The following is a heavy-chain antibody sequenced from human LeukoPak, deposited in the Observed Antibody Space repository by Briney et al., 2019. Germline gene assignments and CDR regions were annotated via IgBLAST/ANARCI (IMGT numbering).Heavy chain of an antibody. D-gene: IGHD3-10*01. J-gene: IGHJ4*02. Sequence: ALVKVSCKVSGYTLTELSMHWVRQAPGKGLEWMGGFDPEDGETIYAQKFQGRVTMTTDTSTSTAYMELRSLRSDDTAVYYCARADYYGSRDFDYWGQGTLVTVSS. V-gene: IGHV1-24*01. CDR2: FDPEDGET. CDR1: GYTLTELS. CDR3: ARADYYGSRDFDY.